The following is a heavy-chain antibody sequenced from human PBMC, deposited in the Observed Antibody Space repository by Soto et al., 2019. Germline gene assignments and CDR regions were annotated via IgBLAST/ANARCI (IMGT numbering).Heavy chain of an antibody. CDR3: ARRTTYNAGGSYHYAMHL. V-gene: IGHV1-18*01. CDR1: GYIFTSFG. D-gene: IGHD1-1*01. CDR2: ISAYNGAT. Sequence: ASVKVSCKASGYIFTSFGITWVRQAPGQGLEWMGWISAYNGATNYPQKLQGRVTLTTDTATNTAYMELRSLRSDDTAVYYCARRTTYNAGGSYHYAMHLWGQGTTVTVSS. J-gene: IGHJ6*02.